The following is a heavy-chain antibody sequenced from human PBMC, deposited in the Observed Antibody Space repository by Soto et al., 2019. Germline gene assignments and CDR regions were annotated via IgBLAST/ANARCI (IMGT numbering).Heavy chain of an antibody. CDR3: ARVDCTNGVGSRAYWYFDL. J-gene: IGHJ2*01. Sequence: EVQLVESGGGLVKPGGSLRLSCAASGFTFSSYSMNWVRQAPGTGLEWVSSISSSSSYIYYADSVKGRFTISRDNAKNTLYLQMNSRRADDTAVYSGARVDCTNGVGSRAYWYFDLWGRGTLVTVSS. CDR2: ISSSSSYI. V-gene: IGHV3-21*01. CDR1: GFTFSSYS. D-gene: IGHD2-8*01.